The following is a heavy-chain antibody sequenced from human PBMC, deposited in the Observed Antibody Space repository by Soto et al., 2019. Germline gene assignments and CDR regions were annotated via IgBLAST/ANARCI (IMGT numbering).Heavy chain of an antibody. CDR2: IIPIFGTA. D-gene: IGHD6-19*01. Sequence: GASVKVSCKASGGTFSSYAISWVRQAPGQGLEWMGGIIPIFGTANYAQKFQGRVTITADESTSTAYMELSSLRSEDTAVYYCARGAPPEYSSGWYDPRAVGGMDVWGQGTPVTVSS. V-gene: IGHV1-69*13. J-gene: IGHJ6*02. CDR3: ARGAPPEYSSGWYDPRAVGGMDV. CDR1: GGTFSSYA.